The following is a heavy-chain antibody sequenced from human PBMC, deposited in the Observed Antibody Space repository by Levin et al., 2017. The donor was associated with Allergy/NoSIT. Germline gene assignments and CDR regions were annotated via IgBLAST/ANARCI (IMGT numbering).Heavy chain of an antibody. CDR3: ARVGSPYSSGWYYFDY. J-gene: IGHJ4*02. CDR2: IIPIFGTA. D-gene: IGHD6-19*01. Sequence: ASVKVSCKASGGTFSSYAISWVRQAPGQGLEWMGGIIPIFGTANYAQKFQGRVTITADESTSTAYMELSSLRSEDTAVYYCARVGSPYSSGWYYFDYWGQGTLVTVSS. V-gene: IGHV1-69*13. CDR1: GGTFSSYA.